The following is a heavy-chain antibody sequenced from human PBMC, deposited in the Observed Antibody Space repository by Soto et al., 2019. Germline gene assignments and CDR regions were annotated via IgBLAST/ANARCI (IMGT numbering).Heavy chain of an antibody. V-gene: IGHV1-69*01. CDR2: IIAICGTA. D-gene: IGHD3-22*01. J-gene: IGHJ4*02. Sequence: QVQLVQSGAEVKKPGSSVKVSCKASGGTFSSYAISWVRQAPGQGLEWMGGIIAICGTANYAQKFQGRVTITADEDTSTAYMEVSRMRCEDTAVYYCASGRRSSGYYWGRYFDSWGQGTLVTVSS. CDR3: ASGRRSSGYYWGRYFDS. CDR1: GGTFSSYA.